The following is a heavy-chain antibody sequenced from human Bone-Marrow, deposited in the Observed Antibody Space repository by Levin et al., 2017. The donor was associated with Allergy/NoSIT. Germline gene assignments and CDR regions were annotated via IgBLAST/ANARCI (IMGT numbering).Heavy chain of an antibody. CDR2: INTNTGNP. D-gene: IGHD3-22*01. CDR1: GYTFTSYA. CDR3: ARGYYYDSSGYYPYYYYYGMDV. J-gene: IGHJ6*02. V-gene: IGHV7-4-1*01. Sequence: GESLKISCKASGYTFTSYAMNWVRQAPGQGLEWMGWINTNTGNPTYAQGFTGRFVFSLDTSVSTAYLQICSLKAEDTAVYYCARGYYYDSSGYYPYYYYYGMDVWGQGTTVTVSS.